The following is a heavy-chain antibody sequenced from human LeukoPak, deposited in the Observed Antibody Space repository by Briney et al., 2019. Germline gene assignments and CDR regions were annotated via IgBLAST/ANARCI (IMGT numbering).Heavy chain of an antibody. J-gene: IGHJ4*02. Sequence: GGSLRLSCAASGFTFSSYGMHWVRQAPGKGLEWVAVISYDGSNKYYADSVKGRFTISRDNSKNTLYLQMNSLRAEDTAVYYCAKDNRYSYDFDYWGQGTLVTVSS. CDR2: ISYDGSNK. V-gene: IGHV3-30*18. D-gene: IGHD5-18*01. CDR1: GFTFSSYG. CDR3: AKDNRYSYDFDY.